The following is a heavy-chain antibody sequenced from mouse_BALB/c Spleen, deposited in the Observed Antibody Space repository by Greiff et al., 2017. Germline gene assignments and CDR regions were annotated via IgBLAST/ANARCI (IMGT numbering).Heavy chain of an antibody. CDR1: GYSITSGYY. J-gene: IGHJ1*01. Sequence: VQLKESGPGLVKPSQSLSLTCSVTGYSITSGYYWNWIRQFPGNKLEWMGYISYDGSNNYNPSLKNRISITRDTSKNQFFLKLNSVTTEDTATYYCARESISDGYYWYFDVWGAGTTVTVSS. CDR3: ARESISDGYYWYFDV. D-gene: IGHD2-3*01. V-gene: IGHV3-6*02. CDR2: ISYDGSN.